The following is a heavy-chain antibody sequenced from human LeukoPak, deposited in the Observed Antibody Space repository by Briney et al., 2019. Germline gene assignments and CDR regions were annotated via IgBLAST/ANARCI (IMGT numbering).Heavy chain of an antibody. CDR2: ITPFNGNT. V-gene: IGHV1-45*02. CDR1: GYTFTYRY. J-gene: IGHJ4*02. Sequence: SVKVSCKASGYTFTYRYLHWVRQAPGQALEWMGWITPFNGNTNYAQQFQDRVTITRDRSRNTVYMELNSLRFEDTAMYYCARDLRYGNRYCSSTSCYPNWADYWGQGTLVTVSS. D-gene: IGHD2-2*01. CDR3: ARDLRYGNRYCSSTSCYPNWADY.